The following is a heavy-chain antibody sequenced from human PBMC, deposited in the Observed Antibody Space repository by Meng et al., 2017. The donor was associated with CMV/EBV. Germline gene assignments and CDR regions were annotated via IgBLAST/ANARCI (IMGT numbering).Heavy chain of an antibody. Sequence: VHLQESGPGLVKPLETLSLTCTVSGGSISSYYWSWIRQPAGTGLGWIGRIYTSGSTNYNPSLKSRVTMSVDTSKNQFSLKLSSVTAADTAVYYCARGPEVDYGDYVGLDYWGQGTLVTVSS. D-gene: IGHD4-17*01. CDR2: IYTSGST. J-gene: IGHJ4*02. CDR3: ARGPEVDYGDYVGLDY. V-gene: IGHV4-4*07. CDR1: GGSISSYY.